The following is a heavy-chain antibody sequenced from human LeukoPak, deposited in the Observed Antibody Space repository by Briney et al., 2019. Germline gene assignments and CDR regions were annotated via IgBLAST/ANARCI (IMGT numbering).Heavy chain of an antibody. CDR3: ASTSGYDSDYYYYGMDV. Sequence: GGSLRLSCAASGFTFSSYEMNWVRQAPGKGLEWVSYISSSGSTIYYADSVKGRFTISRDNAKNSLYLQMNSLRAEDTAVYYCASTSGYDSDYYYYGMDVWGRGTTVTVSS. CDR2: ISSSGSTI. J-gene: IGHJ6*02. D-gene: IGHD5-12*01. V-gene: IGHV3-48*03. CDR1: GFTFSSYE.